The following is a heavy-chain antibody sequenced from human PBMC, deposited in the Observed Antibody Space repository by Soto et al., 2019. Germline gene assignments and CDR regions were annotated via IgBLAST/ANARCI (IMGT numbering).Heavy chain of an antibody. J-gene: IGHJ4*02. V-gene: IGHV3-33*01. CDR3: ARDSGYYDSSGYYYVLGYFDY. CDR1: GFTFSSYG. D-gene: IGHD3-22*01. Sequence: LRLSCAASGFTFSSYGMHWVRQAPGKGLEWVAVIWYDGSNKYYADSVKGRFTISRDNSKNTLYLQMNSLRAEDTAVYYCARDSGYYDSSGYYYVLGYFDYWGQGTLVTVSS. CDR2: IWYDGSNK.